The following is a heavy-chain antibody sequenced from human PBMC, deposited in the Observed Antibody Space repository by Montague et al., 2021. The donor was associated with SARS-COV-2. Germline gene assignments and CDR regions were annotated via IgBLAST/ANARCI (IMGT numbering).Heavy chain of an antibody. D-gene: IGHD3-16*01. CDR3: ARGPHYDFFDY. J-gene: IGHJ4*02. Sequence: SLRLSCAASGFTASTNYMNWVRQAPGKGLEWVSVLYSDGSTNYADSVKGRFTIFRGKSKGTMFLQMNSLRAEDTAVYYCARGPHYDFFDYWGQGTLVSVSS. CDR2: LYSDGST. CDR1: GFTASTNY. V-gene: IGHV3-53*01.